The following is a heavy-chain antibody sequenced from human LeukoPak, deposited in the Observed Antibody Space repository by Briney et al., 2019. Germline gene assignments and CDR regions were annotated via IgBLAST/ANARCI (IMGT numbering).Heavy chain of an antibody. J-gene: IGHJ5*01. Sequence: PGGSLRLSCAASGFTFRGYTMAWFRLISGKDLEWVAAITVTGDRDFYADSVKGRFTISRDNSRDTLHLQMNSLRGADTALYYCAKAGALATVMVWFDSWGQGSLVTVSS. CDR2: ITVTGDRD. D-gene: IGHD5-18*01. CDR3: AKAGALATVMVWFDS. V-gene: IGHV3-23*01. CDR1: GFTFRGYT.